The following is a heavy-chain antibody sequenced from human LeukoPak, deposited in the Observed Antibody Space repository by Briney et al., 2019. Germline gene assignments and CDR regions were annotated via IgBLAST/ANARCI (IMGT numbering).Heavy chain of an antibody. CDR2: IYYSGST. J-gene: IGHJ4*02. V-gene: IGHV4-38-2*01. CDR1: GYSISSGYY. CDR3: ARLGESYYYFDY. D-gene: IGHD1-26*01. Sequence: SETLSLTCAVSGYSISSGYYWGWIRQPPGKGLEWIGSIYYSGSTYYNPSLKSRVTISVDTSKNQFSLKLSSVTAADTAVYYCARLGESYYYFDYWGQGTLVTVSS.